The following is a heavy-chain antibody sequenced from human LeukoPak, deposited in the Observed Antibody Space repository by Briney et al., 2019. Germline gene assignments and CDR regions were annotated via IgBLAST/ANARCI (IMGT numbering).Heavy chain of an antibody. V-gene: IGHV3-30*04. D-gene: IGHD6-13*01. CDR3: ARAGQYSSSWYDWFDP. CDR2: ISYDGSNK. Sequence: GGSLRLSCAASGFTFSSYAMHWVRQAPGKGLEWGAVISYDGSNKYYADSVKGRFTISRDNSKNTLYLQMNSLRAEDTAVYYCARAGQYSSSWYDWFDPWGQGTLVTVSS. J-gene: IGHJ5*02. CDR1: GFTFSSYA.